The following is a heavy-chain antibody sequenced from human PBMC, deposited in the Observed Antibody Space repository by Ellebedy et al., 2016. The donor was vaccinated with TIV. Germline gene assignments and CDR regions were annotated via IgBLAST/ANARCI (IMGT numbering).Heavy chain of an antibody. J-gene: IGHJ4*02. CDR1: GGSFSGYY. V-gene: IGHV4-34*01. CDR3: ARGRRGYGLPYFDY. D-gene: IGHD5-18*01. CDR2: INHSGST. Sequence: SETLSLTXAVYGGSFSGYYWSWIRQPPGKGLEWIGEINHSGSTNYNPSLKSRVTISVDTSKNQFSLKLSSVTAADTAVYYCARGRRGYGLPYFDYWGQGTLVTVSS.